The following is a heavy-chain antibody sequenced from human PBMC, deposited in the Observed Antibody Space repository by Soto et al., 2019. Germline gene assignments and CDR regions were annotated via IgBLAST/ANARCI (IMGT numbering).Heavy chain of an antibody. Sequence: GGSLRLSCAASGFTFSSYGMHWVRQAPGKGLEWVAVISYDGSNKYYADSVKGRFAISRDNSKNTLYLQMNSLRAEDTAVYYCAKGRARRLYCSGGSCYFFDYWGQGTLVTVSS. J-gene: IGHJ4*02. D-gene: IGHD2-15*01. CDR1: GFTFSSYG. V-gene: IGHV3-30*18. CDR2: ISYDGSNK. CDR3: AKGRARRLYCSGGSCYFFDY.